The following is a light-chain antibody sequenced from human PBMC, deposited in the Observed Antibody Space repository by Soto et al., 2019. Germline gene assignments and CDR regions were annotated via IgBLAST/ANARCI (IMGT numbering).Light chain of an antibody. CDR2: GAC. V-gene: IGKV3-15*01. CDR3: QKYNNSPWT. Sequence: EIRMTQSPATLSVSPGGRVTLTCRASQSISGTLSWYQQKPGQAPTLLIYGACKRDTGLPARFSGRWSGNDFTLTISRLQSEDFEVYCCQKYNNSPWTFGQGTKVDIK. J-gene: IGKJ1*01. CDR1: QSISGT.